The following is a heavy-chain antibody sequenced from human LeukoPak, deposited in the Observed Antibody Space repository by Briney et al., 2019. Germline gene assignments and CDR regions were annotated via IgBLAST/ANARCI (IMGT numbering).Heavy chain of an antibody. D-gene: IGHD6-19*01. CDR1: GGSICNGGYF. Sequence: SETLSLTCTVSGGSICNGGYFWPWLRQYPGKGLEWIGYIYDSVTTYYNPSLKSRVAISLDRSKNQFSLNLTSVTAADRAVYYCARERSSGWYRFWGQGILVAVSS. CDR3: ARERSSGWYRF. J-gene: IGHJ4*02. V-gene: IGHV4-31*03. CDR2: IYDSVTT.